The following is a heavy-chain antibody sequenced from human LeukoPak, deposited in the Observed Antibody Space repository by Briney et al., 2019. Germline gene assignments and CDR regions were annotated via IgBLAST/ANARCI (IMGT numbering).Heavy chain of an antibody. V-gene: IGHV4-59*01. CDR3: ARESYGSSGGLVDY. CDR2: IYYSGST. J-gene: IGHJ4*02. Sequence: SETLSLTCTVSGASISSYYWSWIRQPPGKGLEWIGYIYYSGSTNYNPSLKSRVTISVDTSKNQFSLKLSSVTAADTAVYYCARESYGSSGGLVDYWGQGTLVTVSS. CDR1: GASISSYY. D-gene: IGHD6-19*01.